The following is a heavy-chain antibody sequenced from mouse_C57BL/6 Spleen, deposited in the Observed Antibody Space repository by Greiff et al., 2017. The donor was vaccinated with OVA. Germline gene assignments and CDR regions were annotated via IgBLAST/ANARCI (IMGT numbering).Heavy chain of an antibody. CDR3: ARYGTYYAVSYYFDY. CDR2: IRNKANGYTT. V-gene: IGHV7-3*01. D-gene: IGHD2-10*01. J-gene: IGHJ2*01. Sequence: EVKLMESGGGLVQPGGSLSLSCAASGFTFTDYYMSWVRQPPGKALEWLGFIRNKANGYTTEYSASVKGRFTISRDNSQSILYLQMNALRAEDSATYYCARYGTYYAVSYYFDYWGQGTTLTVSS. CDR1: GFTFTDYY.